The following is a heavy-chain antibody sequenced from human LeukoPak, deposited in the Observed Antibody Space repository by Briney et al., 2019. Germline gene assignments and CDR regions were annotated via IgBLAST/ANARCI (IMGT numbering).Heavy chain of an antibody. CDR1: GYSFTSYW. Sequence: GESLKISCKGSGYSFTSYWIGWVRQMPGKGLEWMGIIYPGDSDTRYSPSFQGQVTISADKSISTAYLQWSSLKASDTAMYYCARPYCSSTSCYTLFDYWGQGTLVTVSS. V-gene: IGHV5-51*01. D-gene: IGHD2-2*02. CDR3: ARPYCSSTSCYTLFDY. J-gene: IGHJ4*02. CDR2: IYPGDSDT.